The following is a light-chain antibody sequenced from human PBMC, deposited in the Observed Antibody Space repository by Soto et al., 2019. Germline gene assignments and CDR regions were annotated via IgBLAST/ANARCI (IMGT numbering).Light chain of an antibody. CDR2: GNS. CDR3: QSYASSPSGLV. Sequence: QSVLTQPPSVSGAPGQSVTISCTGSSSNIGAGYDVHWYQQLPGTAPKLLIYGNSNRPSGVPDRFSGSKSVSSASLAITGLQAEDEADYYCQSYASSPSGLVFGGGTKLTVL. CDR1: SSNIGAGYD. J-gene: IGLJ2*01. V-gene: IGLV1-40*01.